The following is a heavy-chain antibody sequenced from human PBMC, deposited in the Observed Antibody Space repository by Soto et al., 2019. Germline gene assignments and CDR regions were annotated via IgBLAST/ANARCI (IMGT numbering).Heavy chain of an antibody. D-gene: IGHD2-2*01. CDR2: IIPNFGPA. CDR1: GGTFSSYA. V-gene: IGHV1-69*01. CDR3: ARGGYCSSTSCLARDGMDV. Sequence: QVQLVQSGAEVKKPGSSVKVSCKASGGTFSSYAISWVRQAPGQGLEWMGGIIPNFGPANYAQKFQGRVTITADESTRTAYMELGSLRSEDTAVYYCARGGYCSSTSCLARDGMDVWGQGTTVTVSS. J-gene: IGHJ6*02.